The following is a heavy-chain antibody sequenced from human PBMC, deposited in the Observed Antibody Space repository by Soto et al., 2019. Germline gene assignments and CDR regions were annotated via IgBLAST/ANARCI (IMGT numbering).Heavy chain of an antibody. D-gene: IGHD6-19*01. CDR3: ARDRGITVVFWTDY. CDR1: AYTFTTYG. Sequence: ASVQVSCKASAYTFTTYGLSWARQAPGQGLEWMGWISGNNGNKNLATNLKGRVTLTTDTSTSTAYMELSSMRSDATAVSYSARDRGITVVFWTDYWCQGPLGTVCS. V-gene: IGHV1-18*01. CDR2: ISGNNGNK. J-gene: IGHJ4*02.